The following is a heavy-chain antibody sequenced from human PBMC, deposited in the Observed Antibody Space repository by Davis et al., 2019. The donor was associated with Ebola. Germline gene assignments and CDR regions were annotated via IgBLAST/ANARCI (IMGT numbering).Heavy chain of an antibody. CDR1: GYTFTSYG. D-gene: IGHD4-17*01. CDR2: VNPRTGGA. Sequence: ASVKVSCKASGYTFTSYGISWVRQAPGQGLEWMGRVNPRTGGANYARKFQGRVTMTRDTSISAAYMELSSLRSDDTAVYYCARGGAYGDYAGPWGQGTLVTVSS. J-gene: IGHJ5*02. CDR3: ARGGAYGDYAGP. V-gene: IGHV1-2*02.